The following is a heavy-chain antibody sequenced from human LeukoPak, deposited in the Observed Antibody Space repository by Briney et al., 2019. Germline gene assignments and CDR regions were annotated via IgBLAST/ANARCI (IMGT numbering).Heavy chain of an antibody. CDR2: IYYSGST. V-gene: IGHV4-59*01. J-gene: IGHJ4*02. CDR3: ARDGPGGGATIAGFDY. Sequence: PSETLSLTCTVSGGSISSYYWSWIRQPPGKGLEWIGYIYYSGSTNYNPSLKSRVTISVDTSKNQFSLKLSSVTAADTAVYYCARDGPGGGATIAGFDYWGQGTLVTVSS. D-gene: IGHD3-16*01. CDR1: GGSISSYY.